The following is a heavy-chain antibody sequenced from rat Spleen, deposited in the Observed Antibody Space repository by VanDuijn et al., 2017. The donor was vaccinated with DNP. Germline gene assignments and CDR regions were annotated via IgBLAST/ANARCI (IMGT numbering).Heavy chain of an antibody. CDR1: GYSITSSY. J-gene: IGHJ1*01. D-gene: IGHD1-12*02. Sequence: EVQLQESGPGLVKPSQSLSLTCSVTGYSITSSYRWNWIRKFPGNKMEWIGHITYSGSTGYNPSLRSRISITRDTSKRQFFLQLNSVTTEDTATYYCARAYYDGTYYPNWYFDFWGPGTTVTVSS. V-gene: IGHV3-1*01. CDR2: ITYSGST. CDR3: ARAYYDGTYYPNWYFDF.